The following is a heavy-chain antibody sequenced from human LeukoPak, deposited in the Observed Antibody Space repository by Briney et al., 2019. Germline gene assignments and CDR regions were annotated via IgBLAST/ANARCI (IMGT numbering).Heavy chain of an antibody. CDR3: ARELRLGNCGLT. CDR2: INPNTGGT. J-gene: IGHJ5*02. D-gene: IGHD2-21*01. CDR1: GYTFTGYF. Sequence: ASVKVSCEASGYTFTGYFIHWVRQAPGQELEYMGRINPNTGGTNYAQNFQGRVTMTRDTSISTAYMELSSLRFDDTAIYYCARELRLGNCGLTWGQGALVTVSS. V-gene: IGHV1-2*06.